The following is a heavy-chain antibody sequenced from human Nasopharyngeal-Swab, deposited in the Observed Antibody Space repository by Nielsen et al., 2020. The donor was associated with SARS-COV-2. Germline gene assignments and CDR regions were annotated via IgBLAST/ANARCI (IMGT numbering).Heavy chain of an antibody. V-gene: IGHV3-23*01. J-gene: IGHJ6*02. CDR3: AKVARDIVVVPAAMKAYYYYGMDV. D-gene: IGHD2-2*01. CDR2: ISGSGGST. Sequence: VRQAPGKGLEWVSAISGSGGSTYCADSVKGRFTISRDNSKNTLYLQMNSLRAEDTAVYYCAKVARDIVVVPAAMKAYYYYGMDVWGQGTTVTVSS.